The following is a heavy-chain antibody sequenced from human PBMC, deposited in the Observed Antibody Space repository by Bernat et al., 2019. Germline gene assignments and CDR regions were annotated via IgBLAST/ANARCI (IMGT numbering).Heavy chain of an antibody. D-gene: IGHD3-10*01. V-gene: IGHV4-34*01. CDR3: ARKRGFDY. CDR2: INHSGST. Sequence: QVQLQQWGAGLLKPSETLSLTCAVYGGSFSGYYWSWIRQPPGKGLEWIGEINHSGSTNYNPSLKSRVTISVDTSKIQFSLKLSSVTGADTAVYYCARKRGFDYWGQGTLVTVSS. CDR1: GGSFSGYY. J-gene: IGHJ4*02.